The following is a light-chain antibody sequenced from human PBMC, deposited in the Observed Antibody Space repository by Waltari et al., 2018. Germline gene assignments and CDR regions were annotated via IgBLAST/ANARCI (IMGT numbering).Light chain of an antibody. V-gene: IGLV3-19*01. CDR2: AEN. J-gene: IGLJ2*01. Sequence: SSELTQDPAVSVALGQTVRITCQGASLRSSYTSWYQQKQGQAPVVVIYAENKRPSGIPDRFSGSNSGSTTSLTSTGARAEDEADYYCNSRDSGGNRLVFGGGTKLTVL. CDR1: SLRSSY. CDR3: NSRDSGGNRLV.